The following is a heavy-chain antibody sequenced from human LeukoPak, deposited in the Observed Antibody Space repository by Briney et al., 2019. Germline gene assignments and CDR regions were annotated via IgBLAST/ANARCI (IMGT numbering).Heavy chain of an antibody. D-gene: IGHD5-18*01. V-gene: IGHV1-69*01. CDR1: GGTFGSYV. CDR2: IIPIFGTA. CDR3: AKEGDTALVAGYFDL. Sequence: SVKVSCKASGGTFGSYVISWVRQAPGQGLEWMGGIIPIFGTAHYAQKFQGRLTITADESTSTVYMEMSSLRSEDTAMYYCAKEGDTALVAGYFDLWGRGTLVTVSA. J-gene: IGHJ2*01.